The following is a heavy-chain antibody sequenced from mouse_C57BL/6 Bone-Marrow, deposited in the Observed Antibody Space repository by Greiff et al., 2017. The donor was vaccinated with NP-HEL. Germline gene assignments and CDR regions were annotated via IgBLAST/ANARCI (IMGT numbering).Heavy chain of an antibody. CDR1: YTFSRRVH. CDR2: GQGREWIG. Sequence: QVQLKQSGPELARPWASVKISCQAFYTFSRRVHFAIRDTNYWMQWVKQRPGQGREWIGAIYPGNGDTSYNQKCKGKATLTADKASSPAYMQLISLTSEDSAVYYCAWVITTVVDPSYWYFDVWGTGTTVTVSS. V-gene: IGHV1-87*01. J-gene: IGHJ1*03. CDR3: SEDSAVYYCAWVITTVVDPSYWYFDV. D-gene: IGHD1-1*01.